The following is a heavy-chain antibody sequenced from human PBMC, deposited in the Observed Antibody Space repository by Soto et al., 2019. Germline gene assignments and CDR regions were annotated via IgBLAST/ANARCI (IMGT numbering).Heavy chain of an antibody. D-gene: IGHD3-10*01. V-gene: IGHV5-10-1*01. CDR2: IDPSDSYT. CDR1: GYSFTSYW. Sequence: GESLKISCQGSGYSFTSYWISWVRQMPGKGLEWMGRIDPSDSYTNYSPSFQGHVTISADKSISTAYLQWSSLKASDTAMYYCARLHYYGSGSHSLYYYYGMDVWGQGTTVTVSS. CDR3: ARLHYYGSGSHSLYYYYGMDV. J-gene: IGHJ6*02.